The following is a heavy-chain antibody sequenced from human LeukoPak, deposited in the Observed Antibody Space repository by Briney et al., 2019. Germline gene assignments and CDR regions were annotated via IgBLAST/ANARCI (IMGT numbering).Heavy chain of an antibody. Sequence: GGSLRLSCAASGFTFSSYAMSWVRQAPGKGLEWVSAISGSGGSTYYADSVKGRFTISRDNSKNTLYLQMNSLRAEDTAVYYCAKVGQWLVPYPNYFDYWGQGTLVTVSS. CDR3: AKVGQWLVPYPNYFDY. CDR1: GFTFSSYA. CDR2: ISGSGGST. V-gene: IGHV3-23*01. J-gene: IGHJ4*02. D-gene: IGHD6-19*01.